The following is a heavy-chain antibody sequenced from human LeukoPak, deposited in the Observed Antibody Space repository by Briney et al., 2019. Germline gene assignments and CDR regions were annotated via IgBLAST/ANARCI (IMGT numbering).Heavy chain of an antibody. J-gene: IGHJ3*02. Sequence: PGGSLRLSCAASGFTFSSYAMHWVRQAPGKGLEYVSAISSNGGSTYYANSVKGRFTISRDNSKNTLYLQMGSLRAEDMAVYYCARGTHSSSWDGDAFDIWGQGTMVTVSS. CDR3: ARGTHSSSWDGDAFDI. D-gene: IGHD6-13*01. CDR2: ISSNGGST. V-gene: IGHV3-64*01. CDR1: GFTFSSYA.